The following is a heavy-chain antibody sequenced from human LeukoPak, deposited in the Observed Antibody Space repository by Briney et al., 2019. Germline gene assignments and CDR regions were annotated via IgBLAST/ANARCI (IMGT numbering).Heavy chain of an antibody. V-gene: IGHV3-23*01. J-gene: IGHJ6*03. D-gene: IGHD3-10*01. CDR1: GFTFSSSA. CDR3: AKDRRGGYYYYMDV. Sequence: GGSLRLSCAASGFTFSSSAMSWVRQAPGKGLEWVSSISGSGSGGSTYYADSVKGRFTISRDNSKNTLYLQMNSLRAEDTAVYYCAKDRRGGYYYYMDVWGKGTTVTVSS. CDR2: ISGSGSGGST.